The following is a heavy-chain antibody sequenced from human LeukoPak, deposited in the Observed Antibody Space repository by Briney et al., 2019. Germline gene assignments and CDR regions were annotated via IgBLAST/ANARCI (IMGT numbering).Heavy chain of an antibody. J-gene: IGHJ4*02. V-gene: IGHV3-74*01. CDR2: INSDGSST. Sequence: GGSLRLSCAASGFTFSSYWMHWVRQAPGKGLVWVSRINSDGSSTSYADSVKGRFTISRDNAKNALYLQMNSLRAEDTAVYYCAKAVAGNWKYYFDYWGQGTLVTVSS. CDR1: GFTFSSYW. CDR3: AKAVAGNWKYYFDY. D-gene: IGHD6-19*01.